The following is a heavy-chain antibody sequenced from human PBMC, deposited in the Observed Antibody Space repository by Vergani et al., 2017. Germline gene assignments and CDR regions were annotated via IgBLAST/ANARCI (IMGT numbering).Heavy chain of an antibody. D-gene: IGHD3-22*01. J-gene: IGHJ4*02. CDR3: ARARYYYDSSGSVDY. CDR1: GGSVSSGSYY. CDR2: IYYSGST. V-gene: IGHV4-61*10. Sequence: QVQLQESGPGLVKPSETLSLTCTVSGGSVSSGSYYWSWIGQPAGKGLEWIGYIYYSGSTNYNPSLKSRVTISVDTSKNQFSLKLSSVTAADTAVYYCARARYYYDSSGSVDYWGQGTLVTVSS.